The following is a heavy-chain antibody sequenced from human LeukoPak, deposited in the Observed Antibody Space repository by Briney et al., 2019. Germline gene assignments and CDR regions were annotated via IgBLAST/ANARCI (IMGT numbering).Heavy chain of an antibody. J-gene: IGHJ5*02. D-gene: IGHD6-6*01. CDR1: GYTFTGYY. CDR3: ARGDLGIAARPLA. V-gene: IGHV1-2*02. CDR2: INPNSGGT. Sequence: ASVKVSCKASGYTFTGYYMHWVRPAPGQGLEWMGWINPNSGGTNYAQKFQGRVTMTRDTSISTAYMELSRLRSDDTAVYYCARGDLGIAARPLAWGQGTLVTVSS.